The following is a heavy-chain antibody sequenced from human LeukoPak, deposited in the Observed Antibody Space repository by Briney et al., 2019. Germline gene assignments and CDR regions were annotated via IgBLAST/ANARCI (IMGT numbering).Heavy chain of an antibody. Sequence: ASVKVSCKASGYTFTSYDINWVRQATGQGLEWMGWMNPNSGNTGYAQKFQGRVTMTRNTSISTAYMELSSLRSEDTAVYYCARVFLFDRVLLYYYYYGMDVWGQGTTVTVSS. V-gene: IGHV1-8*01. J-gene: IGHJ6*02. D-gene: IGHD2/OR15-2a*01. CDR3: ARVFLFDRVLLYYYYYGMDV. CDR2: MNPNSGNT. CDR1: GYTFTSYD.